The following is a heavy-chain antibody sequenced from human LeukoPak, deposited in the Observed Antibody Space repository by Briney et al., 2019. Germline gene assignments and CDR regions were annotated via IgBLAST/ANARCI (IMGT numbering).Heavy chain of an antibody. D-gene: IGHD3-10*01. J-gene: IGHJ5*02. CDR2: IYYNGSA. Sequence: SETLSLTCTVSGAPISVYHWSWIRQPPGKGPEWIGCIYYNGSANYNPSLKSRVTISGDTSKNQFSLKLSSVTAADTAVYYCAKGGVLQYNWFDPWGQGTLVTVSS. CDR1: GAPISVYH. V-gene: IGHV4-59*01. CDR3: AKGGVLQYNWFDP.